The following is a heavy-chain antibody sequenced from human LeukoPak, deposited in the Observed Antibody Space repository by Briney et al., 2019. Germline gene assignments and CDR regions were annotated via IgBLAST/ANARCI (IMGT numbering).Heavy chain of an antibody. Sequence: GGSLRLSCAGSGFTLSSYWMHWVRHGPGKGLVWVSRIYSEGSRTTYADSVRGRFTISRDNTKNTLYLQMNSLRADDTAVYYCARSGRGGAFDIWGQGTMVTVSS. CDR2: IYSEGSRT. CDR1: GFTLSSYW. D-gene: IGHD1-26*01. J-gene: IGHJ3*02. CDR3: ARSGRGGAFDI. V-gene: IGHV3-74*01.